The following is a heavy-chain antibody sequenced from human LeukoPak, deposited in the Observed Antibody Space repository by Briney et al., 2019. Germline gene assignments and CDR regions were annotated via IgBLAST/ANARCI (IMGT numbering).Heavy chain of an antibody. J-gene: IGHJ4*02. V-gene: IGHV4-34*01. CDR3: ARGQRGYSSSWWDY. CDR1: GGSFSGYY. CDR2: INHSGSH. Sequence: SETLSLTCAVYGGSFSGYYWSWIRQPPGKGREWIGEINHSGSHNLHPSLKSRVTIPVETSKNQLSLKLSSVTAADTAVYYCARGQRGYSSSWWDYWGQGTLVTVSS. D-gene: IGHD6-13*01.